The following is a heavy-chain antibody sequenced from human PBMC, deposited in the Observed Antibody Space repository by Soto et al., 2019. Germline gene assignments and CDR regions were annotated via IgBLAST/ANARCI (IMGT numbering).Heavy chain of an antibody. CDR1: SDSMNSGGYY. J-gene: IGHJ6*02. V-gene: IGHV4-31*03. CDR3: ARRGGSSSGYYYYAMDV. CDR2: IYSNGDT. D-gene: IGHD6-6*01. Sequence: TLSLTCSVSSDSMNSGGYYWSWIRQHPGKGLEWIGYIYSNGDTYYNPSLKSRVTISIDTSKNQFSLNLTSVTAADTAVYYCARRGGSSSGYYYYAMDVWGQGTTVTVSS.